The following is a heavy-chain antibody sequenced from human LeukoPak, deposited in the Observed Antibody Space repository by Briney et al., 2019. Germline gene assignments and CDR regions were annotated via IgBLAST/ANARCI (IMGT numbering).Heavy chain of an antibody. Sequence: PGGSLRLSCAASGFTFDEYGMSWVRQAPGKGLEWVSSINWDGGSTAYADSVQGRFTISRDNAKNSLHPQMKSLRAEDTALYYCARDSFSGSSLDYWGQGTLVTVSS. CDR3: ARDSFSGSSLDY. CDR1: GFTFDEYG. J-gene: IGHJ4*02. V-gene: IGHV3-20*04. CDR2: INWDGGST. D-gene: IGHD1-26*01.